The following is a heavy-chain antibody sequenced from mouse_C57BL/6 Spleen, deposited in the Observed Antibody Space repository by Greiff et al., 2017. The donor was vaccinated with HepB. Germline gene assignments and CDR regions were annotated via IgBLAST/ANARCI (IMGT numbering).Heavy chain of an antibody. D-gene: IGHD2-2*01. CDR3: ARENGYYDAMDY. J-gene: IGHJ4*01. CDR2: INPNNGGT. Sequence: DVQLQESGPELVKPGASVKIPCKASGYTFTDYNMDWVKQSHGKSLEWIGDINPNNGGTIYNQKFKGKATLTVDKSSSTAYMELRSLTSEDTAVYYCARENGYYDAMDYWGQGTSVTVSS. V-gene: IGHV1-18*01. CDR1: GYTFTDYN.